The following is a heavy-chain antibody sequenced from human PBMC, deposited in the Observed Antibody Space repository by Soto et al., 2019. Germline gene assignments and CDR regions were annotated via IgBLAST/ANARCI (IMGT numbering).Heavy chain of an antibody. CDR2: INPNSGGT. J-gene: IGHJ3*02. D-gene: IGHD5-12*01. CDR1: GYTFIGYY. Sequence: QVQLVQSGAEVKKPGASVKVSCKASGYTFIGYYIHWVRQAPGQGLEWMGWINPNSGGTNYAQKFQGWVTMTRDTTIRTTYMELGSLRSDDTAVYYCARDLGYSGYDYWAFDIWGQGTMVTVSS. V-gene: IGHV1-2*04. CDR3: ARDLGYSGYDYWAFDI.